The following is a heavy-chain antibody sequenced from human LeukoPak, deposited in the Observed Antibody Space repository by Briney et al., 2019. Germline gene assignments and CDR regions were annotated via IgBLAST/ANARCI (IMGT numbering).Heavy chain of an antibody. Sequence: GRSLRLSCAASGFTFSSYAMSWVRQAPGKGLGWVSAISGSGGSTYYVDSVKGRFTISRDNSKNTLYLQMNSLRAEDTAVYYCAKYHSGVSFDYWGQGALVTVSS. J-gene: IGHJ4*02. CDR3: AKYHSGVSFDY. CDR1: GFTFSSYA. D-gene: IGHD2-2*01. CDR2: ISGSGGST. V-gene: IGHV3-23*01.